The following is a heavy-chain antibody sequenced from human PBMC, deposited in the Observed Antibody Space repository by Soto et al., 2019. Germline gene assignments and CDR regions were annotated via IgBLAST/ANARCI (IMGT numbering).Heavy chain of an antibody. Sequence: QLQLQESGPGLVKPSETLSLTCTVSGASVSSGSYLWGWIRQPPGKGLEWIGSASYTGTTYLTPPRKSRVTISVDTSKNPFSLNLSSLPAADTAMYYCARRVDDGSHFSYVDYCGQGILVTVSS. D-gene: IGHD3-3*02. CDR1: GASVSSGSYL. CDR2: ASYTGTT. V-gene: IGHV4-39*01. CDR3: ARRVDDGSHFSYVDY. J-gene: IGHJ4*02.